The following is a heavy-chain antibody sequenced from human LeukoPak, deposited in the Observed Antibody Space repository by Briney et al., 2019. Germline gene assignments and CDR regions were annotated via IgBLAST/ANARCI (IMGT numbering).Heavy chain of an antibody. CDR1: GGSISSGGYY. Sequence: PSQTLSLTCTVSGGSISSGGYYWSWIRQHPGKGLEWIGYIYYSGSTYYNPSLKSRVTISVDTSKNQFSLKPSSVTAADTAVYYCARAPGWLQPNFDYWGQGTLVTVSS. CDR2: IYYSGST. J-gene: IGHJ4*02. V-gene: IGHV4-31*03. D-gene: IGHD5-18*01. CDR3: ARAPGWLQPNFDY.